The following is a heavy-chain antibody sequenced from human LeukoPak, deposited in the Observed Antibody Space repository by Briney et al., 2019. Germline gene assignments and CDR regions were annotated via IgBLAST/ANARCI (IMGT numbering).Heavy chain of an antibody. CDR1: GFIFSSYA. CDR2: ISGSGGST. V-gene: IGHV3-23*01. Sequence: GGSLRLSCAASGFIFSSYAMSWVRQAPGKGLEWVSAISGSGGSTYYADSVKGRFTISRDNSKNTLYLQMNSLRAEDTAVYYCAKDEGDILTGYYSFDYWGQGTLVTVSS. D-gene: IGHD3-9*01. J-gene: IGHJ4*02. CDR3: AKDEGDILTGYYSFDY.